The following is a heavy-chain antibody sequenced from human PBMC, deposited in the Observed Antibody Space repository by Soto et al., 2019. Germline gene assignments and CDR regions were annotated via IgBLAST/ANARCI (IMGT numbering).Heavy chain of an antibody. CDR1: GFILSKYA. CDR2: IRGGSGST. Sequence: EVQLLESGGGLVQPGGSLRLSCAASGFILSKYAMSWVRQAPGKGLEWVSTIRGGSGSTYYADSAKGRFTISRDNSKNTLYLQVDSLRVEDTAVYYCAKGGTGTIDWLDPWGQGTLVTVSS. CDR3: AKGGTGTIDWLDP. D-gene: IGHD1-7*01. J-gene: IGHJ5*02. V-gene: IGHV3-23*01.